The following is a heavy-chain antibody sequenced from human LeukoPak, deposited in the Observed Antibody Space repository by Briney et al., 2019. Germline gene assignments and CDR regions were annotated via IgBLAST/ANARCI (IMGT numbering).Heavy chain of an antibody. J-gene: IGHJ4*02. CDR3: ARDSLGEYFDY. V-gene: IGHV3-66*02. CDR1: GFTFSSYW. D-gene: IGHD3-16*01. Sequence: GGSLRLSCAASGFTFSSYWMSWVRQAPGKGLEWVSVIYSGGSTYYADSVKGRFTISRDNSKNTLYLQMNSLRAEDTAVYYCARDSLGEYFDYWGQGTLVTVSS. CDR2: IYSGGST.